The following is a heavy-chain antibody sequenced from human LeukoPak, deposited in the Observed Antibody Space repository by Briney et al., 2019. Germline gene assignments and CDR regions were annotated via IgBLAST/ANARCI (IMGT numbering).Heavy chain of an antibody. V-gene: IGHV1-2*04. CDR2: INPNSGGT. Sequence: ASVKVSCKASGYTFTGYYVHWVRQAPGQGLEWMGWINPNSGGTNYAQKFQGWVTMTRDTSISTAYMELSRLRSDDTAVYYCARALYSGYDGIDYWGQGTLVTVSS. CDR1: GYTFTGYY. CDR3: ARALYSGYDGIDY. D-gene: IGHD5-12*01. J-gene: IGHJ4*02.